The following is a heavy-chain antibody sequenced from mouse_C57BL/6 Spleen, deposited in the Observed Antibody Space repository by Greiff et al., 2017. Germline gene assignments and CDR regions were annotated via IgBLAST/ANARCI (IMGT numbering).Heavy chain of an antibody. CDR3: ASPVTTTPSWYFDV. J-gene: IGHJ1*02. Sequence: EVKVVESGGGLVQPGGSLSLSCAASGFTFTDSYLSWVRQPPGKALAWLGFIRNKANGYTTEYGASVKGRFTCSRDNSHSILYLQINALRAEYSATYYCASPVTTTPSWYFDVWGTGTTVTGSA. V-gene: IGHV7-3*01. D-gene: IGHD2-2*01. CDR1: GFTFTDSY. CDR2: IRNKANGYTT.